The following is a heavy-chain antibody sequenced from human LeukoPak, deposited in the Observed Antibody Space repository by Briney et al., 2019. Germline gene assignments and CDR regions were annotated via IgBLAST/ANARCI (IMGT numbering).Heavy chain of an antibody. J-gene: IGHJ5*02. D-gene: IGHD2-8*01. CDR1: GGSISSGSYY. Sequence: SQTLSLTCTVSGGSISSGSYYWSWIRQPAGKGLEWIGRIYSSGSTNYNPSLKSRVTTSLDTSKNQFSLKLSSVTAADTAVYYCAREGDKYANWFDTWGQGTLVTVSS. V-gene: IGHV4-61*02. CDR3: AREGDKYANWFDT. CDR2: IYSSGST.